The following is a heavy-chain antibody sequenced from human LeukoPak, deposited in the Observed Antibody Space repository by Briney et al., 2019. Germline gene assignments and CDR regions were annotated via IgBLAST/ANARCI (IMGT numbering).Heavy chain of an antibody. CDR2: MNPNSGNT. D-gene: IGHD3-3*01. CDR1: GYTFTSYD. V-gene: IGHV1-8*01. Sequence: ASVKVSCKASGYTFTSYDINWVRQATGQGLEWMGWMNPNSGNTGYAQKFQGRVTMTRNTSISTAYMELSSLRSEDTAVYYCAGASHPLTIFGVVIETYYYYYGMDVWGQGTTVTVSS. CDR3: AGASHPLTIFGVVIETYYYYYGMDV. J-gene: IGHJ6*02.